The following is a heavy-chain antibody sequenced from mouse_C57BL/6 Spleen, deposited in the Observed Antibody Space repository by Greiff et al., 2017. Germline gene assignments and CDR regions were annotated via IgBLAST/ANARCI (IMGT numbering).Heavy chain of an antibody. CDR1: GYTFTSYW. J-gene: IGHJ1*03. D-gene: IGHD3-3*01. V-gene: IGHV1-7*01. CDR2: INPSSGYT. Sequence: LQESGAELAKPGASVKLSCKASGYTFTSYWMHWVKQRPGQGLEWIGYINPSSGYTKYNQKFKDKATLTAEKSSSTAYMQLSSLTYEDSAVYYCARDIDVWGTGTTVTVSS. CDR3: ARDIDV.